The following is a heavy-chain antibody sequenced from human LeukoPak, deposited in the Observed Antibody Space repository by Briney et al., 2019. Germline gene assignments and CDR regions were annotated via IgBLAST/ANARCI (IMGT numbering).Heavy chain of an antibody. CDR2: ISSSSSYI. V-gene: IGHV3-21*01. D-gene: IGHD6-13*01. CDR3: AKSPLYSSSWYIFDY. J-gene: IGHJ4*02. CDR1: GFTFSSYS. Sequence: GSLRLSCAASGFTFSSYSMNWVRQAPGKGLEWVSSISSSSSYIYYADSVKGRFTISRDNAKNSLYLQMNSLRAEDTAVYYCAKSPLYSSSWYIFDYWGQGTLVTVSS.